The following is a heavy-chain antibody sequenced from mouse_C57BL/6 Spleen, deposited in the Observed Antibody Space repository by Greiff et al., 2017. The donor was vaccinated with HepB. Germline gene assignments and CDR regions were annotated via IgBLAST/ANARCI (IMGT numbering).Heavy chain of an antibody. J-gene: IGHJ1*03. CDR3: ARDVPDGYDWYFDV. D-gene: IGHD2-2*01. Sequence: EVKVVESGGGLVQSGRSLRLSCATSGFTFSDFYMEWVRQAPGKGLEWIAASRNKANDYTTEYSASVKGRFIVSRDTSQSILYLQMNALRAEDTAIYYCARDVPDGYDWYFDVWGTGTTVTVSS. CDR1: GFTFSDFY. V-gene: IGHV7-1*01. CDR2: SRNKANDYTT.